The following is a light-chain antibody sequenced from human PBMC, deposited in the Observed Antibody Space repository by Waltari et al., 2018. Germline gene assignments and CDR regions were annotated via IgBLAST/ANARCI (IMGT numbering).Light chain of an antibody. V-gene: IGKV3-11*01. CDR2: DAS. Sequence: EIVLTQSPATLSLSPGERATLSCRASQSVGSYLAWYQQKPGQAPRLLIYDASKRAHGTPARFSGSGSVTDFSLSISILEPEDFGVYYCQQRSNWPPIFTFGPGTKVDIK. J-gene: IGKJ3*01. CDR3: QQRSNWPPIFT. CDR1: QSVGSY.